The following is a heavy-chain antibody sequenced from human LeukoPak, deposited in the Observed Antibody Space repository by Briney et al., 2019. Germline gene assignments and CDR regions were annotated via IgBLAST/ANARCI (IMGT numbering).Heavy chain of an antibody. CDR1: GGSISSGDYY. Sequence: SETLSLPCTVSGGSISSGDYYWSWIRQPPGKGLEWIGYIYYSGSTYYNPSLKSRVTISVDTSKNQFSLKLSSVTAADTAVYYCARVSGGLARAFDYWGQETLVTVSS. V-gene: IGHV4-30-4*01. CDR2: IYYSGST. J-gene: IGHJ4*02. CDR3: ARVSGGLARAFDY. D-gene: IGHD3/OR15-3a*01.